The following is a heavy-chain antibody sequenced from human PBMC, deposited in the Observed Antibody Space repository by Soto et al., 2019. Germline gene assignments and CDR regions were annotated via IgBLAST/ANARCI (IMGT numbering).Heavy chain of an antibody. V-gene: IGHV3-23*01. Sequence: GGSLRLSCAASGFTLSSYAISRVRQAPGKGLEWVSAISGSGGSTYYADSVKGRFTISRDNSKNTLYLQMNSLRAEDTAVYYCVLWPPYYFDYWGQGTLVTVSS. D-gene: IGHD3-10*01. CDR3: VLWPPYYFDY. CDR1: GFTLSSYA. CDR2: ISGSGGST. J-gene: IGHJ4*02.